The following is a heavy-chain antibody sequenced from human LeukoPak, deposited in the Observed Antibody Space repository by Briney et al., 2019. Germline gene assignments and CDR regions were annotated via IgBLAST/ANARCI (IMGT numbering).Heavy chain of an antibody. V-gene: IGHV4-4*02. D-gene: IGHD2-2*01. Sequence: PSETLSLTCGVSAGSISSTNWWRWVRQPPGQGLEWIGEISLTGRTNYNPSVNGRVTMSLDESRNQLSLNLTSVTAADTAIYYCSRESRAFGPFGYWGQGTLVIVPP. CDR2: ISLTGRT. J-gene: IGHJ4*02. CDR1: AGSISSTNW. CDR3: SRESRAFGPFGY.